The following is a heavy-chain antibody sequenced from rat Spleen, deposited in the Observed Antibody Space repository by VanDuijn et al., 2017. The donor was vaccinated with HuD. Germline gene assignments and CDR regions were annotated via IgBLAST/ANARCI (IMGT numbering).Heavy chain of an antibody. CDR3: ARRELGWYFDF. Sequence: EVQLVESGGGLVQPGRSLKLSCAASGFIFSDYNMAWVRQAPTKGLEWVTTISYDGGSTNYRDSVKGRFTISRDNAKSTQYLQMDRLRSEDTATYYCARRELGWYFDFWGPGTMVTVSS. CDR2: ISYDGGST. J-gene: IGHJ1*01. V-gene: IGHV5-29*01. CDR1: GFIFSDYN. D-gene: IGHD5-1*01.